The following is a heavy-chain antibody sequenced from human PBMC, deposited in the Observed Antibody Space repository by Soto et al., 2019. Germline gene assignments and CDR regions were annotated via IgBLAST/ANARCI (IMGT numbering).Heavy chain of an antibody. CDR2: IYYSGST. CDR1: GGSISSYY. V-gene: IGHV4-59*01. CDR3: ARACSGGSCLNAFDI. D-gene: IGHD2-15*01. J-gene: IGHJ3*02. Sequence: SETLSLTCTVSGGSISSYYWSWIRQPPGKGLEWIGYIYYSGSTNYNPSLKSRVTISVDTSKNQFSLKLSSVTAADTAVYYCARACSGGSCLNAFDIWGQGTMVTVSS.